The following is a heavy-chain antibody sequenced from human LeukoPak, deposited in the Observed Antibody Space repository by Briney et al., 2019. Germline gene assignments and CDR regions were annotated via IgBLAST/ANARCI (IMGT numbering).Heavy chain of an antibody. J-gene: IGHJ4*02. V-gene: IGHV3-30*18. D-gene: IGHD1-7*01. Sequence: TGGSLRLSCAASGFTFSSYGMHWVRQAPGKGLEWVAVISYDGNNKYYADSVKGRFTISRDNSKNTLYLQMNNLRAEDTAVYYCAKDRACGQWNCQGSDYWGQGTLVTVSS. CDR2: ISYDGNNK. CDR1: GFTFSSYG. CDR3: AKDRACGQWNCQGSDY.